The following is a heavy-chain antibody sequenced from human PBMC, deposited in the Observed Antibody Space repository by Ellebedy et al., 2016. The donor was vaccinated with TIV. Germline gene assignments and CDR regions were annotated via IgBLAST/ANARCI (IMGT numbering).Heavy chain of an antibody. V-gene: IGHV4-59*01. J-gene: IGHJ6*02. Sequence: MPSETLSLTCTVSGDSISSYYWSWIRQPPGRGLEWIGYIHYSGSTNYNPSLKSRVTIPVDTSKNQFSLKLRSVTAADTAVYYCARADYGDYGAYYHGLDVWGQGTTVTVSS. CDR1: GDSISSYY. D-gene: IGHD4-17*01. CDR2: IHYSGST. CDR3: ARADYGDYGAYYHGLDV.